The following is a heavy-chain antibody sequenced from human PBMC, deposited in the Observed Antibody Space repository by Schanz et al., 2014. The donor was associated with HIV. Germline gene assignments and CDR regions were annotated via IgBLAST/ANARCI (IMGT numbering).Heavy chain of an antibody. J-gene: IGHJ6*02. CDR2: ISYDGSNK. CDR1: GFIFSSYG. Sequence: QVQLVESGGGVVQPGRSLRLSCAASGFIFSSYGMHWVRQAPGKGREWVAVISYDGSNKYYADSVKGRFIISRDNSNNTLYLQMNSLTVDDTAVYYCARGRNGMGVWGPGTTVTVSS. V-gene: IGHV3-30*19. CDR3: ARGRNGMGV.